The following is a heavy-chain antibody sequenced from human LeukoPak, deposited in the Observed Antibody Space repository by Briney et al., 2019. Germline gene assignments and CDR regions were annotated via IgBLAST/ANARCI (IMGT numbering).Heavy chain of an antibody. CDR3: AREALGTYFDFWSGYLHAS. J-gene: IGHJ5*02. D-gene: IGHD3-3*01. Sequence: PSETLSLTCTVSGGSISSGGYYWSWIRQPPGKGLEWIGYIYYSGSTYYNPSLKSRVTISVDTSKNQFSLKLSSVTAADTAVYYCAREALGTYFDFWSGYLHASWGQGTLVTVSS. CDR2: IYYSGST. CDR1: GGSISSGGYY. V-gene: IGHV4-30-4*01.